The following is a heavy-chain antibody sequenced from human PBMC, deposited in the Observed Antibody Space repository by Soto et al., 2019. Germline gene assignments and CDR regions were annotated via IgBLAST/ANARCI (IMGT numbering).Heavy chain of an antibody. V-gene: IGHV1-46*01. Sequence: GASVEVSCKASGYTFTSYYMHWVRQAPGQGLEWMGIINPSGGSTSYAQKFQGRVTITKDTPASTVYMELISLRSEDTAVYYCARGSEGSSSLLASYYYGMDVWGQGTTVTVSS. CDR2: INPSGGST. CDR1: GYTFTSYY. J-gene: IGHJ6*02. D-gene: IGHD3-10*01. CDR3: ARGSEGSSSLLASYYYGMDV.